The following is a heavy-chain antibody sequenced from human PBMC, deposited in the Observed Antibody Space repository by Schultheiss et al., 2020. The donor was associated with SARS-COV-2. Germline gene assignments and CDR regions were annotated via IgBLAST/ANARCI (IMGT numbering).Heavy chain of an antibody. D-gene: IGHD3-3*02. Sequence: GGSLRLSCVASGFTFSSYAMSWVRQAPGKGLEWVSVIYSGGSTYYADSVKGRFTISRDNPKNTLYLQMNSLRAEDTAVYYCARGTLGYFQRWGQGTLVTVSS. J-gene: IGHJ1*01. CDR1: GFTFSSYA. CDR3: ARGTLGYFQR. V-gene: IGHV3-66*02. CDR2: IYSGGST.